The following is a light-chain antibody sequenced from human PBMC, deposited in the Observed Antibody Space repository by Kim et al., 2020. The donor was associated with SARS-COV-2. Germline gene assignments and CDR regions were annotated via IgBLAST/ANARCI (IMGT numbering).Light chain of an antibody. J-gene: IGLJ1*01. CDR1: SSNIGNNY. V-gene: IGLV1-51*01. Sequence: QSVLTQPPSVSAAPGQKVTISCSGSSSNIGNNYVSWYQQLPGTAPKLLIYDNNKRPSGIPDRFSGSKSVTSATLGITGLQTGDEADYYCGTWDNSLSAGYVFGTGTKVTVL. CDR2: DNN. CDR3: GTWDNSLSAGYV.